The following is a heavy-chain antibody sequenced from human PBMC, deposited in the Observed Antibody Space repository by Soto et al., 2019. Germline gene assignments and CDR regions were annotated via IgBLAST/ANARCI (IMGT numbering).Heavy chain of an antibody. CDR3: TTDPAFWSGYGMDV. CDR2: IKSKTDGGTT. D-gene: IGHD3-3*01. J-gene: IGHJ6*04. V-gene: IGHV3-15*07. CDR1: GGSISEKY. Sequence: ETLSLTCIVSGGSISEKYWNWVRQPPGKGLEWVGRIKSKTDGGTTDYAAPVKGRFTISRDDSKNTLYLQMNSLKTEDTAVYYCTTDPAFWSGYGMDVWGKGTTVTV.